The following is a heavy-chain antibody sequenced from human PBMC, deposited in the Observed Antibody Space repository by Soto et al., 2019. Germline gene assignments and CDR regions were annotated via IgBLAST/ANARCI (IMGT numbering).Heavy chain of an antibody. Sequence: PGGSLRLSCAASGFTFSSYAMNWVRQAPGKGLEWVSVISGSDDSTYYTDSVKGRFTISRDNSKNPLYLQMKSLRAEETALYYCARRGPGTYFDYWGKETLVTAS. CDR3: ARRGPGTYFDY. V-gene: IGHV3-23*01. CDR1: GFTFSSYA. J-gene: IGHJ4*02. D-gene: IGHD6-13*01. CDR2: ISGSDDST.